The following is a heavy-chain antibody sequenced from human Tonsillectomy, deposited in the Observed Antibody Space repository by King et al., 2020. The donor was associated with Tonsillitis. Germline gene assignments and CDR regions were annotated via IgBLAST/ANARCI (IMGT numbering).Heavy chain of an antibody. CDR1: GFTFSGSA. D-gene: IGHD6-13*01. V-gene: IGHV3-73*02. CDR3: TSRSIAAAVADY. Sequence: VQLVESGGGLVQPGGSLKLSCAASGFTFSGSAMHWVRQASGKGLEWVGRIRSKANSYAIAYAASVKGRFTISRDDSKNTAYLQMNSLKTEDTAVYYCTSRSIAAAVADYWGQGTLVTVSS. J-gene: IGHJ4*02. CDR2: IRSKANSYAI.